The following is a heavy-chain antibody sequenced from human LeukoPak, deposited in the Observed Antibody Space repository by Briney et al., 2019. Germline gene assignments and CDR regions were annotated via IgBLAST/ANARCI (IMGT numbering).Heavy chain of an antibody. CDR3: ARDQYYYDSSGYYGFDY. J-gene: IGHJ4*02. Sequence: SQTLSLTCTVSGCSITSYYWSWIRQPAGKGLEWIGRIHTSGSTNYNPSLKSRVTMSVDTSKNQFSLRLSSVTAADTAVYYCARDQYYYDSSGYYGFDYWGQGTLVTVSS. CDR1: GCSITSYY. V-gene: IGHV4-4*07. D-gene: IGHD3-22*01. CDR2: IHTSGST.